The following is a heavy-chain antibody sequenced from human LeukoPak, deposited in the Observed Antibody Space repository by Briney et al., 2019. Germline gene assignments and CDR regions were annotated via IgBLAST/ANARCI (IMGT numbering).Heavy chain of an antibody. Sequence: GGSLRLSCAASGFTFSSYGMHWVRQAPGKGLEWVAVISYDGSNKYYADSVKGRFTISRDNSKNTLYLQMSSLRAEDTAVYYCAKDTSGWYMTFDYWGQGTLVTVSS. V-gene: IGHV3-30*18. J-gene: IGHJ4*02. CDR1: GFTFSSYG. CDR3: AKDTSGWYMTFDY. D-gene: IGHD6-19*01. CDR2: ISYDGSNK.